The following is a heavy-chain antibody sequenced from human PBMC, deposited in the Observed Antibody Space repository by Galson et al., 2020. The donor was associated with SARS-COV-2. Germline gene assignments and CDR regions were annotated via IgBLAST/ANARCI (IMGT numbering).Heavy chain of an antibody. CDR3: ASARGYYGSGRFYTFDY. CDR2: INPNSGGT. J-gene: IGHJ4*02. Sequence: ASVKVSCQASGYTFTGYYMHWVRQAPGQGLEWMGWINPNSGGTNYAQKFQGRVTMTRDTSISTAYMELSRLRSDDTAVYYCASARGYYGSGRFYTFDYWGQGTLVTVSS. CDR1: GYTFTGYY. V-gene: IGHV1-2*02. D-gene: IGHD3-10*01.